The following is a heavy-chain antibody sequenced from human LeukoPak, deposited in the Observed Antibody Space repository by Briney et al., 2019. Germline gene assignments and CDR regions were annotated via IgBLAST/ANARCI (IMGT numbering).Heavy chain of an antibody. CDR1: GFTFSGYN. CDR2: I. V-gene: IGHV3-69-1*01. Sequence: GGSLRLSCAASGFTFSGYNMNWVRQAPGKGLEWVSSIKGRFTISRDNAKNSLYLQMNSLRAEDTSVYYCATVYIYGSPTSYFDYWGQGTLVTVSS. D-gene: IGHD5-18*01. CDR3: ATVYIYGSPTSYFDY. J-gene: IGHJ4*02.